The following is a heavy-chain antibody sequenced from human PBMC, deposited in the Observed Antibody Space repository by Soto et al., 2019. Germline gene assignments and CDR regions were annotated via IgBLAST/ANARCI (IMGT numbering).Heavy chain of an antibody. Sequence: EVQLVESGGGLVQPGRSLRLSCVASGFTADDYAMHWVRQAPGKGLEWVSGISSNSDTIDYADSVKGRFTISRDNAKNSLFLQMNSLRPEDTAVYYCAKDMKWGWMTTIHYFDSCGQGTLVTVSS. CDR2: ISSNSDTI. J-gene: IGHJ4*02. CDR1: GFTADDYA. V-gene: IGHV3-9*02. CDR3: AKDMKWGWMTTIHYFDS. D-gene: IGHD4-17*01.